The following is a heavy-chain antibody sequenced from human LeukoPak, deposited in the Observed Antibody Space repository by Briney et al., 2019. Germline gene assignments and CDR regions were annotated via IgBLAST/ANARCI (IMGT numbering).Heavy chain of an antibody. CDR3: ARAVGLHYYDSSDYYYFDY. CDR2: IYYSGST. Sequence: SETLSLTCTVSGGSISSYYWSWLRQPPGKGLEWVGYIYYSGSTNYNPSLKSRVTISVDTSKNQFSLKLSSVTAADTAVYYCARAVGLHYYDSSDYYYFDYWGQGTLVTVSS. J-gene: IGHJ4*02. CDR1: GGSISSYY. V-gene: IGHV4-59*01. D-gene: IGHD3-22*01.